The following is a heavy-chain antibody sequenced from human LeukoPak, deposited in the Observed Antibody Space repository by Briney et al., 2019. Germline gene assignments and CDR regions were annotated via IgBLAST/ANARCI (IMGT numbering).Heavy chain of an antibody. CDR1: GFTFSSYA. J-gene: IGHJ4*02. V-gene: IGHV3-9*01. CDR2: ISWNSGSI. Sequence: PGGSLRLSCAASGFTFSSYATSWVRQAPGKGLEWVSGISWNSGSIGYADSVKGRFTISRDNAKNSLYLQMNSLRAEDTALYYCAKASDTAMVTDFDYWGQGTLVTVSS. CDR3: AKASDTAMVTDFDY. D-gene: IGHD5-18*01.